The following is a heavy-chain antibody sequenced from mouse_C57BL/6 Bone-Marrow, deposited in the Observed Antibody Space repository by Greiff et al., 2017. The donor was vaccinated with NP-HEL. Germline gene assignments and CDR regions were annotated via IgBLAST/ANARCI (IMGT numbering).Heavy chain of an antibody. J-gene: IGHJ2*01. CDR1: GYTFTSYG. Sequence: QVQLKESGAELARPGASVKMSCKASGYTFTSYGISWVKQRTGQGLEWIGEIYPRSGNTYYNEKFKGKATLTADKSSSTAYMDLRSLTSEDSAVYFCEPYYYGRRGYWGQGTTLTVSS. V-gene: IGHV1-81*01. CDR3: EPYYYGRRGY. CDR2: IYPRSGNT. D-gene: IGHD1-1*01.